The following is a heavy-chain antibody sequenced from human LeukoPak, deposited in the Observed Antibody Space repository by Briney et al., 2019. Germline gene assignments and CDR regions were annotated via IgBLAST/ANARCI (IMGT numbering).Heavy chain of an antibody. J-gene: IGHJ4*02. Sequence: PGGSLRLSCAASGFTFSSYSMNWVRQAPGKGLEWVSSISSSSSYIYYADSVKGRFTIARDNAKKSLYLQMNSLRAEDTAVYYCARALIVGATRLDYWGQGTLVTVSS. CDR2: ISSSSSYI. CDR1: GFTFSSYS. CDR3: ARALIVGATRLDY. V-gene: IGHV3-21*01. D-gene: IGHD1-26*01.